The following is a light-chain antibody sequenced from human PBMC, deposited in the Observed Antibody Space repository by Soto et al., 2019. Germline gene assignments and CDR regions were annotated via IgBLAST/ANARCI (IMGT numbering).Light chain of an antibody. Sequence: QSALTQPASVSGSPGQSITISCTGTSSDVGSYNLVSWYQHHPGKAPQLMIYEGSKRPSGISNRFSGSKSGNTASLTISGLRAEDEADYYCNSYTSNNTYVFGTGTKVTVL. V-gene: IGLV2-14*02. CDR2: EGS. J-gene: IGLJ1*01. CDR3: NSYTSNNTYV. CDR1: SSDVGSYNL.